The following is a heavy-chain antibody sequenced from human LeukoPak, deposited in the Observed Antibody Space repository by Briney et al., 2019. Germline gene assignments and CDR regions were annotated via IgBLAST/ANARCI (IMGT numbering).Heavy chain of an antibody. V-gene: IGHV3-21*01. D-gene: IGHD1-26*01. CDR2: ISSSSSYI. J-gene: IGHJ4*02. CDR1: GFTFSSYS. Sequence: GGSLRLSCAASGFTFSSYSMNWVRQAPGKGLEWVSSISSSSSYIYYADSVKGRFTISRDNAKNPLYLQMNSLRAEDTAVYYCAREIVGATANEFDYWGQGTLVTVSS. CDR3: AREIVGATANEFDY.